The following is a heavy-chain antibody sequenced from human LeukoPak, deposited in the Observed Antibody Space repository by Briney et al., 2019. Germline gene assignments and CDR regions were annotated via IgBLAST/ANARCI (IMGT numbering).Heavy chain of an antibody. CDR3: ARVEMINWFDP. D-gene: IGHD1-1*01. J-gene: IGHJ5*02. Sequence: SETLSLTCAVSGGSISSGGYSWSWIRQPPGKGLEWIGYIYHSGSTYYNPSLKSRVTISVDRSKNQFSLKLSSVTAADTAVYYCARVEMINWFDPWGQGTLVTVSS. CDR1: GGSISSGGYS. V-gene: IGHV4-30-2*01. CDR2: IYHSGST.